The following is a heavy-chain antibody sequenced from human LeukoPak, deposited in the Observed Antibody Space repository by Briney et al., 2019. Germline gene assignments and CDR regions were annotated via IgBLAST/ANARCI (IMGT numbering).Heavy chain of an antibody. CDR3: AREPGDHGLDV. CDR1: GGSFSGYY. D-gene: IGHD2-21*01. V-gene: IGHV4-34*01. CDR2: INHSGST. J-gene: IGHJ6*02. Sequence: SETLSFTCAVYGGSFSGYYWSWIRQPPGKGLEWIGEINHSGSTNYNPSLKSRVTISVDTSKNQFSLKLSSVTAADTAVYYCAREPGDHGLDVWGQGTTVTVSS.